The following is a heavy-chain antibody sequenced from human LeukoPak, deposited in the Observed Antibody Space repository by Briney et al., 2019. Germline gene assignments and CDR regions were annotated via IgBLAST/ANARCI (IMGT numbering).Heavy chain of an antibody. CDR2: IYYSGST. V-gene: IGHV4-61*01. CDR1: GGSISSGSYY. Sequence: PSETLSLTCTVSGGSISSGSYYWSWIRQPPGKGLEWIGYIYYSGSTNYNPSLKSRVTISVDTSKNQSSLKLSSVTAADTAVYYCASSVDSYGYDYWGQGTLVTVSS. J-gene: IGHJ4*02. CDR3: ASSVDSYGYDY. D-gene: IGHD5-18*01.